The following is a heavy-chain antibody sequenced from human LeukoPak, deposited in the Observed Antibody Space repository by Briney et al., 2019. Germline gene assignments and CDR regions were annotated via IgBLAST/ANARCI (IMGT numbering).Heavy chain of an antibody. J-gene: IGHJ4*02. D-gene: IGHD2-8*01. CDR3: ARGPTYCTNGVCYRYYFDY. CDR2: IYYSGST. CDR1: GGSISSYY. Sequence: SETLSLTCTVSGGSISSYYWSWIRQPPGKGLEWIGYIYYSGSTNYNPSLKSRVTISVDTSKNQFSLKLSSVTAADTAVYYCARGPTYCTNGVCYRYYFDYWGQGTLVTVSS. V-gene: IGHV4-59*12.